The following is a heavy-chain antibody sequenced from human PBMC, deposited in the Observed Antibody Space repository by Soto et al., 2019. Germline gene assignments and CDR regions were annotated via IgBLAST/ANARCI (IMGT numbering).Heavy chain of an antibody. Sequence: QVQLVESGGGVVQPGRDLRLSCAASGFIFSNFGMHWVRQAPGKGLEWVAHISYDGSNNNYADSVKGRFTISRDNSENTLYLQMNSLRAEDTAAYYCAKDTFYHDGSGYYVFDYWGQGTLVTVSS. J-gene: IGHJ4*02. CDR2: ISYDGSNN. D-gene: IGHD3-22*01. CDR1: GFIFSNFG. V-gene: IGHV3-30*18. CDR3: AKDTFYHDGSGYYVFDY.